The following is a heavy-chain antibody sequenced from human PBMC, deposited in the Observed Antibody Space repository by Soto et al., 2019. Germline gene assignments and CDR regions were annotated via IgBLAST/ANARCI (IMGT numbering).Heavy chain of an antibody. Sequence: SETLSLTCTASGGSISSSSYYWGWIRQPPGKGLEWIGSIYYSGSTYYNPSLKSRVTISVDTSKNQFSLKLSSVTAADTAVYYCALLSGYDLDYYYGMDVWGQGTTVTVSS. D-gene: IGHD5-12*01. J-gene: IGHJ6*02. CDR1: GGSISSSSYY. V-gene: IGHV4-39*01. CDR3: ALLSGYDLDYYYGMDV. CDR2: IYYSGST.